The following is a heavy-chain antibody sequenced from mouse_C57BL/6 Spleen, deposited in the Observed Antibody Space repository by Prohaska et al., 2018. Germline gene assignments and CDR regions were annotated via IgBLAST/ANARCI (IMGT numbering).Heavy chain of an antibody. Sequence: HGKSLEWIGYIYPNNGGNGYNQKFKGKATLTVDKSSSTAYMELRSLTSEDSAVYYCARYSSGYYFDYWGQGTTLTVSS. D-gene: IGHD3-2*02. J-gene: IGHJ2*01. V-gene: IGHV1-34*01. CDR2: IYPNNGGN. CDR3: ARYSSGYYFDY.